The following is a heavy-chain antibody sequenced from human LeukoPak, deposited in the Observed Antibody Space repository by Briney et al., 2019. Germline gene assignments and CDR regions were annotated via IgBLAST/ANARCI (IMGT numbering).Heavy chain of an antibody. CDR2: ISSSSSTI. CDR3: ARDISSYGDSSLYDY. Sequence: GGSLRLSCAASGFTSSSYSMNWVRQAPGKGLEWVSYISSSSSTIYYADSVKGRFTISRDNAKNSLYLQMNSLRAEDTAVYYCARDISSYGDSSLYDYWGQGTLVTVSS. J-gene: IGHJ4*02. V-gene: IGHV3-48*01. D-gene: IGHD4-17*01. CDR1: GFTSSSYS.